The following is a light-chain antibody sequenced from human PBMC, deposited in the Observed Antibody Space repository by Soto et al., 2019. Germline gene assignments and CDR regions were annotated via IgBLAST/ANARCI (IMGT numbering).Light chain of an antibody. Sequence: DIVMTQSPDSLAVSLGERATINCKSSQSVLYSSNNKNYLAWYKQKPGKPPKLLIYWGSTREYGVPDRFSGSGSGTDFTLTISILQAEDVAVYYCQQYYSTPPTFGPGTKVDIK. CDR3: QQYYSTPPT. CDR1: QSVLYSSNNKNY. V-gene: IGKV4-1*01. CDR2: WGS. J-gene: IGKJ3*01.